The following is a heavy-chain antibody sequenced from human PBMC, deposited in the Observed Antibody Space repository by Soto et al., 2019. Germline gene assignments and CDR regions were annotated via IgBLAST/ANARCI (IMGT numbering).Heavy chain of an antibody. CDR2: IYYSGST. CDR1: GGSISSGDYY. CDR3: ARDTYCYGLDV. Sequence: LCGGSISSGDYYWSWIRQPPGKGLEWIGYIYYSGSTYYNPSLKSRVTISVDTSKNQFSLKLSSVTAADPAVYYCARDTYCYGLDVWCQGTTVTVSS. V-gene: IGHV4-30-4*01. J-gene: IGHJ6*02. D-gene: IGHD2-15*01.